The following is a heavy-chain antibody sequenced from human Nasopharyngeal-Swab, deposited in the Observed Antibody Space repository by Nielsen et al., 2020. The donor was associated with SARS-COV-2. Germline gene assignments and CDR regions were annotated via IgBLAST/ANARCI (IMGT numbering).Heavy chain of an antibody. CDR1: GFTFSSYG. Sequence: GGSLRLSCAASGFTFSSYGMHWVRQAPGKGLEWVAVIWYDGSNKYYADSVKGRFTISRDNSKNTLYLQMNSLRAEDTAVYYCARGTGYYHYMDVWGKGTTVTVSS. CDR3: ARGTGYYHYMDV. V-gene: IGHV3-33*01. D-gene: IGHD1-14*01. CDR2: IWYDGSNK. J-gene: IGHJ6*03.